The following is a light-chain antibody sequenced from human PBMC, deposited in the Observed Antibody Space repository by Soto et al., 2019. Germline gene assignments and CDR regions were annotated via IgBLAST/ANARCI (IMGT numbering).Light chain of an antibody. CDR1: QDISNY. CDR2: DAS. Sequence: DIQMTQSPSSLSASVGDRVTITCQASQDISNYLNWYQQKPGKARKLLIYDASNLETGVPSRFSGSGSGTDFTFTISSLQPEDIATYYCQQYDNLPLFTFGPGTKVDIK. CDR3: QQYDNLPLFT. J-gene: IGKJ3*01. V-gene: IGKV1-33*01.